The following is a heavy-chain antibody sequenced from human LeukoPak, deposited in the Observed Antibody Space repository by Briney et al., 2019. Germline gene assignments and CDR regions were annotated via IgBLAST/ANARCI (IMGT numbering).Heavy chain of an antibody. Sequence: GGSLRLSCAASGFTISSYAMHCVRQAPGKGLEWVTVISYHARDQFYADSVKGRFNVSRDNSKNTLYLQMNSLRAEDSAVYYCAAQPCSGGVCYLDYWGQGTLVTVSS. CDR1: GFTISSYA. CDR3: AAQPCSGGVCYLDY. D-gene: IGHD2-8*02. CDR2: ISYHARDQ. V-gene: IGHV3-30*04. J-gene: IGHJ4*02.